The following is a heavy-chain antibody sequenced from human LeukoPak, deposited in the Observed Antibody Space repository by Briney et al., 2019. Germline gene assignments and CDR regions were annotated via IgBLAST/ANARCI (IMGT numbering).Heavy chain of an antibody. J-gene: IGHJ4*02. Sequence: GGSLRLSCAASGFTFSSYAMSWVRQAPGKGLEWASAISGSGGSTYYADSVKGRFTISGDNSKNTLYLQMNSLRAEDTAVYYCAKDLGGSYPYYFDNWGQGTLVTVSS. CDR3: AKDLGGSYPYYFDN. V-gene: IGHV3-23*01. CDR2: ISGSGGST. D-gene: IGHD1-26*01. CDR1: GFTFSSYA.